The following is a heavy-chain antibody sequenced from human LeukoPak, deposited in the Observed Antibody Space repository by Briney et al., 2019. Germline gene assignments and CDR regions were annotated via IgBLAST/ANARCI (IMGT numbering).Heavy chain of an antibody. J-gene: IGHJ4*02. CDR1: GFTFSRYW. CDR2: INQDGSEK. CDR3: ARENVGATFFDY. D-gene: IGHD1-26*01. Sequence: GGSLRLSCADSGFTFSRYWMTWVRQAPGKGLEWVANINQDGSEKYYVDSVKGRFTISRDNAKNSLYLQMNSLRVEDTAVYYCARENVGATFFDYWGQGTLVTVSS. V-gene: IGHV3-7*01.